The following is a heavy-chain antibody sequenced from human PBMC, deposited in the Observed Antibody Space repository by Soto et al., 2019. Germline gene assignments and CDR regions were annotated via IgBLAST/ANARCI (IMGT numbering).Heavy chain of an antibody. V-gene: IGHV1-18*01. CDR3: ARVKITFGGVIVGAYYGMDV. J-gene: IGHJ6*02. Sequence: QVQLVQSGAEVKKPGASVKVSCKASGYTFTSYGISWVRQAPGQGLEWMGWISAYNGNTNYAQKLQGRVTMTTDTYTSTAYMELRSLRSDDTAVYYCARVKITFGGVIVGAYYGMDVWGQGTTVTVSS. D-gene: IGHD3-16*02. CDR2: ISAYNGNT. CDR1: GYTFTSYG.